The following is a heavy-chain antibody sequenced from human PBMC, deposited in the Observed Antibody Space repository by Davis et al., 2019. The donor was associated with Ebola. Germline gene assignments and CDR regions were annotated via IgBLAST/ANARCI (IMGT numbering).Heavy chain of an antibody. CDR1: GFSVRSNQ. J-gene: IGHJ6*02. V-gene: IGHV3-53*01. D-gene: IGHD3-9*01. Sequence: PGGSLRLSCAASGFSVRSNQMSWVRQAPGKGLEWVSVIYSGGSTYYADSVKGRFTISRDNSKNTLYLQMNSLRAEDTAVYYCARDSYYDILTGYTYGMDVWGQGTTVTVSS. CDR3: ARDSYYDILTGYTYGMDV. CDR2: IYSGGST.